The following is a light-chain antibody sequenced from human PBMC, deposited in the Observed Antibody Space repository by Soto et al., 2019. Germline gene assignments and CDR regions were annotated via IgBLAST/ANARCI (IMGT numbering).Light chain of an antibody. V-gene: IGKV1-5*03. CDR1: QSISSW. CDR3: QQYNGYRWT. CDR2: KAS. Sequence: DIQMTQSLSTLSASVGERVTITCRASQSISSWLAWYQQKPGKAPKLLIYKASSLESGVPSRLSGSGSGTEFTLTISSLQPDDFATYYCQQYNGYRWTFGQGTKV. J-gene: IGKJ1*01.